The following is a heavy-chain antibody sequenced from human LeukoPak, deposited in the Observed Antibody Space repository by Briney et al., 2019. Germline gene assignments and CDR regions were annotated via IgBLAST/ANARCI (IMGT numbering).Heavy chain of an antibody. Sequence: GESLKTSCKGSGYSFTSYWIGWVRQLPGKGLEWMGIIYPGDSDTRYSPSFQGQVTISADKFISTAYLQWSSLKASDTAMYYCARRCSGGSCYTPHSFDYWGQGTLVTVSS. CDR2: IYPGDSDT. CDR1: GYSFTSYW. V-gene: IGHV5-51*01. J-gene: IGHJ4*02. D-gene: IGHD2-15*01. CDR3: ARRCSGGSCYTPHSFDY.